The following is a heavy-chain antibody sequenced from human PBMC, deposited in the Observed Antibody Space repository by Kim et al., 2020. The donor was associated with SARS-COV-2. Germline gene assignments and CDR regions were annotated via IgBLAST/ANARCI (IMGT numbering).Heavy chain of an antibody. Sequence: SETLSLTCAVYGGSFSGYYWSWIRQPPGKGLEWIGEINHSGSTNYNPSLKSRVTISVDTSKNQFSLKLSSVTAADTAVYYCARDLFWWFGERYNWFDPWGQGTLVTVSS. D-gene: IGHD3-10*01. CDR1: GGSFSGYY. CDR2: INHSGST. CDR3: ARDLFWWFGERYNWFDP. V-gene: IGHV4-34*01. J-gene: IGHJ5*02.